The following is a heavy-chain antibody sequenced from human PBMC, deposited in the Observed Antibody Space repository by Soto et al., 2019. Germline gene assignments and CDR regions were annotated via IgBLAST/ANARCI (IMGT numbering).Heavy chain of an antibody. J-gene: IGHJ4*02. CDR1: GVSISSYY. D-gene: IGHD3-22*01. V-gene: IGHV4-59*12. Sequence: SETLSLTCPVSGVSISSYYWSWIRQPPGKGLEWIGYIYYSGSTNYNPSLKSRVTISIDASKNQFSLRLSSVTAADTAVYYCARSMHYSDGSNYSPFDYWGQGTLVTVSS. CDR3: ARSMHYSDGSNYSPFDY. CDR2: IYYSGST.